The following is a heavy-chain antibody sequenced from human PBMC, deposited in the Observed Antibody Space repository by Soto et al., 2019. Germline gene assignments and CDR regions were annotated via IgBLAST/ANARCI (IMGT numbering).Heavy chain of an antibody. CDR2: VSYTGDT. CDR3: ARDHRFGEAIDY. J-gene: IGHJ4*02. D-gene: IGHD3-10*01. CDR1: RGSVSSASYY. Sequence: QVQLQESGPGLVKPSETLSLTCTVSRGSVSSASYYWSWIRQAPGKRLQWIGYVSYTGDTNYNPSLKSRVSMSVDTYKNQFSLKLTSVTAADTAVYFCARDHRFGEAIDYWGQGTLVTVSS. V-gene: IGHV4-61*01.